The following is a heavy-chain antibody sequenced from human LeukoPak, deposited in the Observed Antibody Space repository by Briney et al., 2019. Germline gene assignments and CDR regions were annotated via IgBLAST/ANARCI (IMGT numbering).Heavy chain of an antibody. D-gene: IGHD3-3*01. CDR2: INHSGST. V-gene: IGHV4-34*01. J-gene: IGHJ4*02. CDR3: ARGGKRITIFGVVITTGYFDY. CDR1: GGSFSGYY. Sequence: PSETLSLTCAVYGGSFSGYYWSWIRQPPGKGLEWIGEINHSGSTNYNPSLKSRVTISVDTSKNQFSLKLSSVTAADTAVYYCARGGKRITIFGVVITTGYFDYWGQGTLVTVSS.